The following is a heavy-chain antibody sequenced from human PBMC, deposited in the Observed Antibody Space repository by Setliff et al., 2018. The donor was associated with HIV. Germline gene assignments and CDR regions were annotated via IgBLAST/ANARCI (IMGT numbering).Heavy chain of an antibody. Sequence: GASVKVSCKASGYTFHYYDIHWVRQAPGQGLEWMGWINPKSGDTKYGQSFQGRVTMTRDTSISTAYMNLSGLRSNDTAVYYCTRGTAVADTNTQPFKYWGQGALVTVSS. CDR2: INPKSGDT. CDR3: TRGTAVADTNTQPFKY. V-gene: IGHV1-2*02. CDR1: GYTFHYYD. D-gene: IGHD6-19*01. J-gene: IGHJ4*02.